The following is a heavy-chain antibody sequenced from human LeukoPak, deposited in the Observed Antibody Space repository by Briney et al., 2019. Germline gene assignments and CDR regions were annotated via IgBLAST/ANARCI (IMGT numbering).Heavy chain of an antibody. V-gene: IGHV4-4*07. CDR1: GDSISSLF. CDR2: IYGSRST. D-gene: IGHD3-10*01. J-gene: IGHJ4*02. CDR3: ARRYGSGSSGTFDY. Sequence: SETLSLTCTVSGDSISSLFLSWIRQPAGKGLEWIGRIYGSRSTTYNPSLKSRVTMSVDTSKNQFSLKLTSVTAADTAVYYCARRYGSGSSGTFDYWGQGTLVTVSS.